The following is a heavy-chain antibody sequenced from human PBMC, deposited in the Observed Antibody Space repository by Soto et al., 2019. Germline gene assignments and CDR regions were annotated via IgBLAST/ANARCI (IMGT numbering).Heavy chain of an antibody. D-gene: IGHD4-17*01. V-gene: IGHV3-48*03. CDR1: GFTFSSYE. Sequence: EVQLVESGGGLVQPGGSLRLSCAASGFTFSSYEMNWVRQAPGKGLEWVSYISSSGSTIYYADSVKGRFTISRDNATNSLYLQMNSLRAEDTAVYYCARDRVSYGAYVYYYYYGMDVWGQGTTVTVSS. J-gene: IGHJ6*02. CDR2: ISSSGSTI. CDR3: ARDRVSYGAYVYYYYYGMDV.